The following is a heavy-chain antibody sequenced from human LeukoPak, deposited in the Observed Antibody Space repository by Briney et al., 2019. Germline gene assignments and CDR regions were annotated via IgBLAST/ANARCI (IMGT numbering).Heavy chain of an antibody. D-gene: IGHD3-22*01. Sequence: ASVKVSCKASGYTFTSYGISWVRQAPGQGLEWMERIIPIFGTANYAQKFQGRVTITTDESTSTAYMELSSLRSEDTAVYYCARGGTKKSYYYDSSGFPDAFDIWGQGTMVTVSS. CDR1: GYTFTSYG. V-gene: IGHV1-69*05. CDR2: IIPIFGTA. CDR3: ARGGTKKSYYYDSSGFPDAFDI. J-gene: IGHJ3*02.